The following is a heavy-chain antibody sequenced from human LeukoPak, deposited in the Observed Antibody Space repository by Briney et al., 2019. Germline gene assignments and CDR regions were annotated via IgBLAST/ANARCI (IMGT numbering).Heavy chain of an antibody. J-gene: IGHJ5*02. Sequence: GGSLRLSRAASGFIFSSYGMHWVRQAPGKGLERVAFIRYDGSKKYYADSVKGRFTISRDNSKNTLYLQMNSLRAEDTAVYYCAKDRIAAAGTDWFDPWGQGTLVTVSS. D-gene: IGHD6-13*01. V-gene: IGHV3-30*02. CDR2: IRYDGSKK. CDR3: AKDRIAAAGTDWFDP. CDR1: GFIFSSYG.